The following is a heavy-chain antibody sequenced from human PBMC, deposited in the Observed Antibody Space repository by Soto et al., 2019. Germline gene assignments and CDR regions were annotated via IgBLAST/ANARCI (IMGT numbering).Heavy chain of an antibody. CDR2: IYWDDDK. D-gene: IGHD5-12*01. J-gene: IGHJ5*02. CDR3: AHLAPWLRGGWFDP. CDR1: GFSLSTSGVG. Sequence: QITLKESGPTLVKPTQTLTLTCTFSGFSLSTSGVGVGWIRQPPGKALEWLALIYWDDDKRYSPSLKSRLTITKDTSKNPVVLTMTNMDPVDTATYYCAHLAPWLRGGWFDPWGQGTLVTVSS. V-gene: IGHV2-5*02.